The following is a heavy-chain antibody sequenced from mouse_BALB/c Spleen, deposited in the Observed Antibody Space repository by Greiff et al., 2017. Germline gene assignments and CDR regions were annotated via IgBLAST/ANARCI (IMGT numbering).Heavy chain of an antibody. CDR1: GYTFTSYW. CDR3: ARYGSSYLDY. J-gene: IGHJ2*01. Sequence: SGAELARPGASVKLSCKASGYTFTSYWMQWVKQRPGQGLEWIGAIYPGDGDTRYTQKFKGKATLTADKSSSTAYMQLSSLASEDSAVYYCARYGSSYLDYWGQGTTLTVSS. D-gene: IGHD1-1*01. CDR2: IYPGDGDT. V-gene: IGHV1-87*01.